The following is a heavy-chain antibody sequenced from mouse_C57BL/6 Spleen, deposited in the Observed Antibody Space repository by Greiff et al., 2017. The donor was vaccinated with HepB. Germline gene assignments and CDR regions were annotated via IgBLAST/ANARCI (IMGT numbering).Heavy chain of an antibody. J-gene: IGHJ3*01. Sequence: ESGPGLVKPSQSLSLTCSATGYSITSGYYWNWLRQSPGNKLEWMGYISYDGSNNYNPTLKNRIFITRDTTKNQFFLKLNTVTTEDTATYYCAKERDYYGSSYEFAGWGQGTLVTVSA. CDR1: GYSITSGYY. CDR2: ISYDGSN. V-gene: IGHV3-6*01. CDR3: AKERDYYGSSYEFAG. D-gene: IGHD1-1*01.